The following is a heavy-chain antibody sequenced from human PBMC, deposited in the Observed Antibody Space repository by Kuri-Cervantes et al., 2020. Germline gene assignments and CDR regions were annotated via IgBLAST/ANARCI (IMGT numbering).Heavy chain of an antibody. CDR2: IRSKAYGGTT. V-gene: IGHV3-49*03. CDR1: GFTFGDYA. J-gene: IGHJ4*02. Sequence: GESLKISCTASGFTFGDYAMSWFRQAPGKGLEWVGFIRSKAYGGTTEYAASVKGRFTISRDDSKSIAYLQMNSLKTEDTAVYYCARDPLNYASYYDYWGQETLVTVSS. CDR3: ARDPLNYASYYDY. D-gene: IGHD1-7*01.